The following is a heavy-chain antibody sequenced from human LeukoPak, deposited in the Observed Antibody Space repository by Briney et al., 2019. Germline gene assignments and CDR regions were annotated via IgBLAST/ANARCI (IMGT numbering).Heavy chain of an antibody. Sequence: GGSLRLSCAASGFTFSSSAMHWVRQASGEGLEWVGCIISKANNYARAYAAAAKRKFNISRDNSKNTAYLQMNSMKMEDKAMYYCTRPGDGYYGHYYCYYMDVWGKGTTVTVSS. CDR3: TRPGDGYYGHYYCYYMDV. CDR2: IISKANNYAR. D-gene: IGHD4-17*01. J-gene: IGHJ6*03. CDR1: GFTFSSSA. V-gene: IGHV3-73*01.